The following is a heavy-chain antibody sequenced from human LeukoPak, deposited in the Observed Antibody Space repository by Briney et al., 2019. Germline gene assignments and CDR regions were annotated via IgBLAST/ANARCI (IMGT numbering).Heavy chain of an antibody. D-gene: IGHD3-3*01. Sequence: ASVKVSCKASGYTFTGYYMHWVRQAPGQGLEWMGWINPNSGGTNYAQKFQGRVTMTRDTSISTVYMELSRLRSDDTAVYYCASPSEDFWSGIDYWGQGTLVTVSS. J-gene: IGHJ4*02. CDR3: ASPSEDFWSGIDY. CDR2: INPNSGGT. CDR1: GYTFTGYY. V-gene: IGHV1-2*02.